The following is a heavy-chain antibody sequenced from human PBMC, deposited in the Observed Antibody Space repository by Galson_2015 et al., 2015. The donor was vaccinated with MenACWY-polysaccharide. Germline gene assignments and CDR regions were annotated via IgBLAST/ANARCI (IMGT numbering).Heavy chain of an antibody. V-gene: IGHV3-33*01. CDR2: TWYDGSNK. J-gene: IGHJ5*02. D-gene: IGHD6-25*01. CDR3: VRDVGGIAAAGTKGWFDP. Sequence: SLRLSCAASGFTFSHYGMHWVRQAPGKGLEWVAVTWYDGSNKYYADSVNGRFTISRDNSKNTLYLQMNSLRAEDTAMYYCVRDVGGIAAAGTKGWFDPWGQGILVTVSS. CDR1: GFTFSHYG.